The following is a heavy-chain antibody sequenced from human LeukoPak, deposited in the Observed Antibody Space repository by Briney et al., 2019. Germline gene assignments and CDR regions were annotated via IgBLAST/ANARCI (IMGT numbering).Heavy chain of an antibody. Sequence: SVKVSCKASGYTFTGYYMHWVRQSPGQGLEWMGWINPNSGGTNYAQKFQGRVTMTRDTSISTAYMELSRLRSDDTAVYYCASQGLYCSGGSCYSVFDYWGQGTLVTVSS. CDR3: ASQGLYCSGGSCYSVFDY. J-gene: IGHJ4*02. CDR2: INPNSGGT. CDR1: GYTFTGYY. D-gene: IGHD2-15*01. V-gene: IGHV1-2*02.